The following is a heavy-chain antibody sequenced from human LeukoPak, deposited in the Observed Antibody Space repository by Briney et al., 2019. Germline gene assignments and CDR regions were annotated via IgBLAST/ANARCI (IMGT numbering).Heavy chain of an antibody. CDR2: IRYDGSNK. D-gene: IGHD2-2*01. CDR1: GFTFSSYG. CDR3: ASPLRYCSSTSCFDY. V-gene: IGHV3-30*02. J-gene: IGHJ4*02. Sequence: GGSLRLSCAASGFTFSSYGMHWVRQAPGKGLEWVAFIRYDGSNKYYADSVKGRFTISRDNSKNTLYPQMNSLRAEDTAVYYCASPLRYCSSTSCFDYWGQGTLVTVSS.